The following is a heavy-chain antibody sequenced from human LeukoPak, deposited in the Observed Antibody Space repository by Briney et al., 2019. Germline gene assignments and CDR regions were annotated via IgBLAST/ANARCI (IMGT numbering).Heavy chain of an antibody. J-gene: IGHJ6*03. V-gene: IGHV3-23*01. D-gene: IGHD3-10*01. Sequence: GGSLRLSCAASGFTFSSYAMSWVRQAPGKGLEWVSAISGSGGSTYYADSVKGRFTISRDNSKNTLYLQMNSLRAEDTAVYYCARLVVVRGNFMDVWGKGTTVTVSS. CDR3: ARLVVVRGNFMDV. CDR2: ISGSGGST. CDR1: GFTFSSYA.